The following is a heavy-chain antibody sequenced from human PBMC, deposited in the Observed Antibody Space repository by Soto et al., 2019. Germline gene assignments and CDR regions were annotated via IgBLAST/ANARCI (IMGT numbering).Heavy chain of an antibody. J-gene: IGHJ4*02. Sequence: SETLSLTCAVYGESFSGYYCSWIRQPRGKGLEWIGEINHSGSTNYNPSLKSRVTISVDTSKNQFSLKLSSVTAADTAVYYCARESCSGGSCYSDGEGPSDYWGQGTLVTVSS. CDR3: ARESCSGGSCYSDGEGPSDY. V-gene: IGHV4-34*01. D-gene: IGHD2-15*01. CDR2: INHSGST. CDR1: GESFSGYY.